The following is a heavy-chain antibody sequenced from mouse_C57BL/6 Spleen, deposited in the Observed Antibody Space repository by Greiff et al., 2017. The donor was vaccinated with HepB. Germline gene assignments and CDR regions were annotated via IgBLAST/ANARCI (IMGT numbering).Heavy chain of an antibody. J-gene: IGHJ3*01. CDR3: ARGIYYYGSSPAWFAY. D-gene: IGHD1-1*01. CDR2: INPSTGGT. V-gene: IGHV1-42*01. Sequence: VQLQQSGPELVKPGASVKISCKASGYSFTGYYMNWVKQSPEKSLEWIGEINPSTGGTTYNQKFKAKATVTVDKSSSTAYMQLKSLTSEDSAVYYCARGIYYYGSSPAWFAYWGQGTLVTVSA. CDR1: GYSFTGYY.